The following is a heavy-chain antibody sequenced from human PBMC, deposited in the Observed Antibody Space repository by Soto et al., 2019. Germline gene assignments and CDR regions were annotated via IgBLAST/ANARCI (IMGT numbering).Heavy chain of an antibody. V-gene: IGHV3-23*01. CDR2: ISGSGGST. Sequence: GGSLRLSCAASGFTFSSYAMSWVRQAPGKGLEWVSAISGSGGSTYYADSVKGRFTISRDNSKNTLYLQMNSLIAEDTAVYYCAKGEGYCSGGSCYLNWFDPWGQGTLVTVSS. J-gene: IGHJ5*02. CDR1: GFTFSSYA. CDR3: AKGEGYCSGGSCYLNWFDP. D-gene: IGHD2-15*01.